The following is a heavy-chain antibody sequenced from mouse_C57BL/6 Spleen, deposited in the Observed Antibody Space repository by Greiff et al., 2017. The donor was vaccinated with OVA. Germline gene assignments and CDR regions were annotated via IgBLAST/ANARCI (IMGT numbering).Heavy chain of an antibody. CDR3: ARVPTVAWFAY. CDR1: GYSITSGYY. J-gene: IGHJ3*01. D-gene: IGHD4-1*02. Sequence: EVKLLESGPGLVKPSQSLSLTCSVTGYSITSGYYWNWIRQFPGNKLEWMGYISYDGSNNYNPSLKNRISITRDTSKNQFFLKLNSVTTEDTATYYCARVPTVAWFAYWGQGTLVTVSA. V-gene: IGHV3-6*01. CDR2: ISYDGSN.